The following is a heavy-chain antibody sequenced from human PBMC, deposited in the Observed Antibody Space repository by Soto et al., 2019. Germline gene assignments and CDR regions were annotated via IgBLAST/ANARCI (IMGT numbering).Heavy chain of an antibody. D-gene: IGHD3-16*01. CDR1: GYTFIRYG. CDR3: ARGGYYDNVWGKLSHYGLDV. J-gene: IGHJ6*02. Sequence: QVQLLQSASEVMKPGASVKVSCKASGYTFIRYGITWVRQAPGQRLEWMGWISPYNDQTIYAQKLQGRVTMTADTSTRTVYMQVRSLKSDDTPVYYCARGGYYDNVWGKLSHYGLDVWGQGTSVTVSS. V-gene: IGHV1-18*01. CDR2: ISPYNDQT.